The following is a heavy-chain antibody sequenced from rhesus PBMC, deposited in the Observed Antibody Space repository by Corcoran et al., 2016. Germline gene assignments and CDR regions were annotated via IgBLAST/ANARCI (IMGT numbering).Heavy chain of an antibody. J-gene: IGHJ4*01. CDR1: GGSIIDSYR. D-gene: IGHD3-28*01. V-gene: IGHV4S10*01. Sequence: QVQLQESGPGVVKPSETLSLTCAVSGGSIIDSYRWSWIRQPPGKGLEWLGYNYGRSTSNNYTPPPKNRVTNSKTNSKNQLSLKLSSVTAADTAVYYCARVPPPQDSGYYTGGYYFDYWGQGVLVTVSS. CDR3: ARVPPPQDSGYYTGGYYFDY. CDR2: NYGRSTSN.